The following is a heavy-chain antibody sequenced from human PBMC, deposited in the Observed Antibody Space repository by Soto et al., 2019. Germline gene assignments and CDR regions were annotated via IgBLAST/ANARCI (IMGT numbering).Heavy chain of an antibody. Sequence: GGSLRLSCAASGFTFSSYSMNWVRQAPGKGLEWVSSISSSSSYIYYADSVKGRFTISRDNAKNSLYLQMNSLRAEDTAVYYCARGGSGSYLGWFDPWGQGTLVTVSS. D-gene: IGHD3-10*01. CDR2: ISSSSSYI. V-gene: IGHV3-21*01. J-gene: IGHJ5*02. CDR1: GFTFSSYS. CDR3: ARGGSGSYLGWFDP.